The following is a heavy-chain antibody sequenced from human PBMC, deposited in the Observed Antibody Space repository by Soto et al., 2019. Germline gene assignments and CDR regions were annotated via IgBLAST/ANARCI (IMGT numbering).Heavy chain of an antibody. CDR3: ARSSVDTAMDFDY. D-gene: IGHD5-18*01. V-gene: IGHV1-69*13. CDR1: GGTFSSYA. Sequence: APVKVSCKASGGTFSSYAISWVRQAPGQGLEWMGGIIPTFGTANYAQKFQGRVTITADESTSTAYMELSSLRSEDTAVYYCARSSVDTAMDFDYWGQGTLVTVSS. CDR2: IIPTFGTA. J-gene: IGHJ4*02.